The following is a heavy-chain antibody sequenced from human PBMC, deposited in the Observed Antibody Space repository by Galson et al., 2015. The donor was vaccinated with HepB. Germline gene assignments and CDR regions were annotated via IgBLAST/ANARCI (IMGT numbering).Heavy chain of an antibody. D-gene: IGHD2-2*01. J-gene: IGHJ3*02. Sequence: SLRLSCAASGFTFDDYTMHWVRQAPGKGLEWVSLISRDGDSTYYADSVKGRFTISRDNSRNSLFLQMNSLRTEDTALYYCASDSKGGYCSSTSTSCQGAFDIWGQGTMVTVSS. V-gene: IGHV3-43*01. CDR2: ISRDGDST. CDR3: ASDSKGGYCSSTSTSCQGAFDI. CDR1: GFTFDDYT.